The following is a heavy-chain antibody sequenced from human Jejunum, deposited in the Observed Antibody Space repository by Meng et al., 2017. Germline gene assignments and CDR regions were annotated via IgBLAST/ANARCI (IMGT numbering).Heavy chain of an antibody. CDR1: GGSINSGHG. CDR2: IYHSGTT. D-gene: IGHD3-9*01. V-gene: IGHV4-4*02. Sequence: QVHLQESGPGLVKPSGTLSLTCVVSGGSINSGHGWNWVRQFPGKGLEWIANIYHSGTTNYNPSLKSRVTISVDKTKNQISLEVSSVTAADTAVYYCARYGALSGYDSWGQGTLVTVSS. J-gene: IGHJ4*02. CDR3: ARYGALSGYDS.